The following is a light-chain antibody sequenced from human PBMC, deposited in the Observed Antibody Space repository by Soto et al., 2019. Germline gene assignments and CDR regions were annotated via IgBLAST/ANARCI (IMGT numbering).Light chain of an antibody. V-gene: IGLV2-14*03. CDR1: SSDVGAYNF. J-gene: IGLJ1*01. CDR2: NVY. Sequence: QSVLTQPASVSGSPGQSITISCTGTSSDVGAYNFVSWHQQHPGKAPKLMIYNVYDRPSGISYRFSGSKSGNTASLTISGLQAEDEADYYCSSYTSSRAYVFGIGTKVTVL. CDR3: SSYTSSRAYV.